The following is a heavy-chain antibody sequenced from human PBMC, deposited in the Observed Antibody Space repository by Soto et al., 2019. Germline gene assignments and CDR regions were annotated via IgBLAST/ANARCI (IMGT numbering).Heavy chain of an antibody. V-gene: IGHV3-21*01. J-gene: IGHJ5*02. Sequence: GGSLRLSCAASGFTFSSYSMNWVRQAPGKGLEWVSSISSSSSYIYYADSVKGRFTISRDNAKNSLYLQMNSLRAEDTAVYYCATAGTEWGGTAAIPTNCFDTWGQGTLVTVSS. CDR3: ATAGTEWGGTAAIPTNCFDT. CDR2: ISSSSSYI. CDR1: GFTFSSYS. D-gene: IGHD2-2*02.